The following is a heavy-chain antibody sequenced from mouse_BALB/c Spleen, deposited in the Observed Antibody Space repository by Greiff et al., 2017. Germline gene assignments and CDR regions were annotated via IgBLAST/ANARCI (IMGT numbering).Heavy chain of an antibody. CDR1: GFTFNTYA. D-gene: IGHD2-3*01. CDR2: IRSKSNNYAT. V-gene: IGHV10-1*02. J-gene: IGHJ2*01. CDR3: VRHDYFDY. Sequence: EVKLLESGGGLVQPKGSLKLSCAASGFTFNTYAMNWVRQAPGKGLEWVARIRSKSNNYATYYADSVKDRFTISRDDSQSMLYLQMNNLKTEDTAMYYCVRHDYFDYWGQGTTLTVSS.